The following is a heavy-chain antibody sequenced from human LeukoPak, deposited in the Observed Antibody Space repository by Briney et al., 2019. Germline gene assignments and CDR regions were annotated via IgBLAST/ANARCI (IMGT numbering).Heavy chain of an antibody. D-gene: IGHD1-1*01. J-gene: IGHJ5*02. CDR3: ARAYTHNWFDP. CDR2: IYHSGST. V-gene: IGHV4-30-2*01. CDR1: GVSISSGGYS. Sequence: PSQTLSLTCAVSGVSISSGGYSWSWIRQPPGKGLEWIGYIYHSGSTYYNPSLKSRVTISVDRSKNQFSLKLSSVTAADTAVYYCARAYTHNWFDPWGQGTLVTVSS.